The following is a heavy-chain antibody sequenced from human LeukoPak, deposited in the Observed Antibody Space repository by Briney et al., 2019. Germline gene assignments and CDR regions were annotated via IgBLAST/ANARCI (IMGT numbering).Heavy chain of an antibody. CDR1: GFTFSSYA. V-gene: IGHV3-7*01. J-gene: IGHJ6*03. Sequence: HPGGSLRLSCAASGFTFSSYAMHWVRQAPGKGLEWVANIKQDGSEKHYVDSVKGRFTISRDNAKNSLYLQMSSLRVEDTAVYYCTRVEETATTAAIIRKYSYYYYYMDVWGKGNTVTVSS. D-gene: IGHD4-11*01. CDR3: TRVEETATTAAIIRKYSYYYYYMDV. CDR2: IKQDGSEK.